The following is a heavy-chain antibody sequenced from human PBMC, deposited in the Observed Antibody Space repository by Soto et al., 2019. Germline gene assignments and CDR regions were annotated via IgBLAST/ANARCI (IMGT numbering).Heavy chain of an antibody. D-gene: IGHD5-12*01. CDR1: GYTFTSYG. V-gene: IGHV1-18*04. CDR2: ISTWNDGK. Sequence: ASVKVSCKPSGYTFTSYGFSWVRQAPGQGPEWMGWISTWNDGKTDAQKFRGRVTMTTDTSTSTAYMELRSLRSDDTAVYYCARPNSDYAVDYWGQGTLVTVSS. J-gene: IGHJ4*02. CDR3: ARPNSDYAVDY.